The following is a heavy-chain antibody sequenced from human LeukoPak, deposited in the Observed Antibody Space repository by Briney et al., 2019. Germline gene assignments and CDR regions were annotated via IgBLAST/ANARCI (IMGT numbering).Heavy chain of an antibody. D-gene: IGHD4-17*01. V-gene: IGHV4-59*01. Sequence: PSETLSLTCTVSGGSISPYYCSWIRQPPGKGLEWIGYIYYSGSTNYNPSLKSRVTISVDTSKNQFSLKLSSVTAADTAVYYCAREICDYADRPDASYWGQGTLVTVSS. J-gene: IGHJ4*02. CDR1: GGSISPYY. CDR3: AREICDYADRPDASY. CDR2: IYYSGST.